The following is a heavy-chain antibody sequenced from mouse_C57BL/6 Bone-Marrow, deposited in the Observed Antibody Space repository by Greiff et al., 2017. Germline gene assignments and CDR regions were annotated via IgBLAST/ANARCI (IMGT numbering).Heavy chain of an antibody. V-gene: IGHV1-64*01. Sequence: QVQLQQPGAELVKPGASVKLSCKASGYTFTSYWMHWVKQRPGQGLEWIGMIHPNSGSTNYNEKFKSKATLTVDKSSSTAYMQLSSLTSEDSAVYYCARLDLNPYYFDYWGKGTTLTVSS. CDR1: GYTFTSYW. CDR3: ARLDLNPYYFDY. CDR2: IHPNSGST. J-gene: IGHJ2*01. D-gene: IGHD1-3*01.